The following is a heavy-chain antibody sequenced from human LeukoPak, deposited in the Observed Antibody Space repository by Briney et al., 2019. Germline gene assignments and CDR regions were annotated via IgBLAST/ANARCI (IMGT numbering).Heavy chain of an antibody. CDR3: ARDEDEQQGSFDY. J-gene: IGHJ4*02. Sequence: SVKVSCKASGGTFSSYAISWVRQAPGQGLEWMGGIIPIFGTANYAQKFQGRVTITTDESTSTAYMELSSLRAEDTAVYYCARDEDEQQGSFDYWGQGTLVTVSS. D-gene: IGHD6-13*01. V-gene: IGHV1-69*05. CDR1: GGTFSSYA. CDR2: IIPIFGTA.